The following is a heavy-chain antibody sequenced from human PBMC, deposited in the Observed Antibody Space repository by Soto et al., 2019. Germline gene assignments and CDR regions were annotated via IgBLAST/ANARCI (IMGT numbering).Heavy chain of an antibody. CDR1: GYAFTSYG. D-gene: IGHD3-10*01. CDR3: ARDRLGSARNGAFDI. J-gene: IGHJ3*02. Sequence: ASVKVSCKASGYAFTSYGISWVRQAPGQGLEWMGWISAYNGNTNYAQKLQGRVTMTTDTSTSTAYMELRSLRSDDTAVYYCARDRLGSARNGAFDIWGQGTMVTVSS. CDR2: ISAYNGNT. V-gene: IGHV1-18*01.